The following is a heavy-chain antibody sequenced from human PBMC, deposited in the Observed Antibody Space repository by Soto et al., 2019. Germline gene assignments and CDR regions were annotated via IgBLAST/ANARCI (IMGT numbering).Heavy chain of an antibody. J-gene: IGHJ4*02. CDR2: INAGNGNT. V-gene: IGHV1-3*01. Sequence: GASVKVTCKASGYTFTSYAMHWVRQAPGQRLEWMGWINAGNGNTKYSQKFQGRVTITRDTSASTAYMELSSLRSEDTAVYYCARAPNRYYYGSGSHYFDYWGQGTLVTVSS. CDR1: GYTFTSYA. CDR3: ARAPNRYYYGSGSHYFDY. D-gene: IGHD3-10*01.